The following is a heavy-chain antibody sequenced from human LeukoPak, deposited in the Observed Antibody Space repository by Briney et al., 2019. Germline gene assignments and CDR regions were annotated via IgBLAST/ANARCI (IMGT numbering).Heavy chain of an antibody. J-gene: IGHJ5*02. CDR1: GFTVSNNY. CDR2: IYSDGST. V-gene: IGHV3-66*02. CDR3: ARGYCGSISCNWFDP. D-gene: IGHD2-2*01. Sequence: GGSLRLSCAAFGFTVSNNYMSWVRQAPGKGLEWVSVIYSDGSTYYADSVKGRFTISRDNSKNILYLQMSILIAEETAVYYCARGYCGSISCNWFDPWGQGTLVTVSS.